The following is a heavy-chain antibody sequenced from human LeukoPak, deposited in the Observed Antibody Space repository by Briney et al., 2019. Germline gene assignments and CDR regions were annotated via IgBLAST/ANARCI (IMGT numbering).Heavy chain of an antibody. J-gene: IGHJ4*02. V-gene: IGHV3-21*01. CDR3: ARVRRGIVVVFPPYFDY. D-gene: IGHD3-22*01. Sequence: GGSLRLSCAASGFYFANYAMSWVRQAPGKGLEWVSSISSSSSYIYYADSVKGRFTISRDNAKNSLYLQMNSLRAEDTAVYYCARVRRGIVVVFPPYFDYWGQGTLVTVSS. CDR2: ISSSSSYI. CDR1: GFYFANYA.